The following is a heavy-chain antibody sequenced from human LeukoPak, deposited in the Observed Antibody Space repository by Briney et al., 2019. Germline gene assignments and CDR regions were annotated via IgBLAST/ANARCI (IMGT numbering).Heavy chain of an antibody. V-gene: IGHV3-53*04. CDR2: IYSGGST. Sequence: GGSLRLSCAASGFTVSSNYMSWVRQAPGKGLEWVSVIYSGGSTYYADSVKGRFTISRHNSKNTLYLQMNSLRAEDTAVYYCARVGSDYGDYGDFYYYGMDVWGQGTTVTVSS. CDR3: ARVGSDYGDYGDFYYYGMDV. CDR1: GFTVSSNY. D-gene: IGHD4-17*01. J-gene: IGHJ6*02.